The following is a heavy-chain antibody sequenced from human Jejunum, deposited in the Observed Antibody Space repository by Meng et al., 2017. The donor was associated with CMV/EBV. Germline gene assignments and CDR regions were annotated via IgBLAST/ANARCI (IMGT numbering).Heavy chain of an antibody. Sequence: HVPLLEWRPELVKPSLPRSLPCAVSWGSISSSNWWSWVRQPPGKGLEWIGEIYHSGSSNYNPSLKSRVTISVDKSKNQFSLKLSSVTAADTAVYYCASFPPPGKQWLVTDYWGQGTLVTVSS. V-gene: IGHV4-4*02. CDR1: WGSISSSNW. CDR3: ASFPPPGKQWLVTDY. J-gene: IGHJ4*02. CDR2: IYHSGSS. D-gene: IGHD6-19*01.